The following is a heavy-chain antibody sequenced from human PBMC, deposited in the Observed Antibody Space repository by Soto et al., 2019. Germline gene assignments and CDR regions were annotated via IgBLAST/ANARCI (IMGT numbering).Heavy chain of an antibody. D-gene: IGHD2-15*01. Sequence: QVQLVESGGGVVQPGRSLRLSCAASGFTFSNYAMHWVRQAPGKGLECVAVIAYDGSNKFYRDSVKGRFTISRDNSKNTLYLQIHSLRSEDTAVYYCARRDREDIVVVVGPRQGEYGIDILGQGTTVTVSS. CDR1: GFTFSNYA. CDR2: IAYDGSNK. CDR3: ARRDREDIVVVVGPRQGEYGIDI. J-gene: IGHJ6*02. V-gene: IGHV3-30-3*01.